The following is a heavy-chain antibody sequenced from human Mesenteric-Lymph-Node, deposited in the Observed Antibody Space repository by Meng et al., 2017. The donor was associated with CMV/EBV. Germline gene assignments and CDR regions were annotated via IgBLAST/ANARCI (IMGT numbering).Heavy chain of an antibody. V-gene: IGHV4-59*02. Sequence: SETLSLTCTVSGSSARSDYWSWIRQPPGKGLEWIGYMYHTRGSNYNPSLNSRVTISGDTSKNQFSLNLRSVTAADTAVYYCARGYCSGGPCDPATSWGQGILVTVSS. CDR3: ARGYCSGGPCDPATS. CDR1: GSSARSDY. CDR2: MYHTRGS. J-gene: IGHJ5*02. D-gene: IGHD2-15*01.